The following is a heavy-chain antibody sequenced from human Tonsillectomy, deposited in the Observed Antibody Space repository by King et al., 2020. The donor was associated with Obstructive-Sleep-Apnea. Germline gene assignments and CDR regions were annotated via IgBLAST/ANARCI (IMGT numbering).Heavy chain of an antibody. CDR2: ISYYGSNK. D-gene: IGHD6-13*01. CDR3: AREYSSSWGAFDI. J-gene: IGHJ3*02. Sequence: QLVQSGGGVVQPGRSLRLSCAASGFTFSSYAMHWVRQAPGKGLEWVSVISYYGSNKYYVDSVKGRFTISSDNSKNTLYLQMNSLRAEDTAVYYCAREYSSSWGAFDIWGQGTMVTVSS. CDR1: GFTFSSYA. V-gene: IGHV3-30*04.